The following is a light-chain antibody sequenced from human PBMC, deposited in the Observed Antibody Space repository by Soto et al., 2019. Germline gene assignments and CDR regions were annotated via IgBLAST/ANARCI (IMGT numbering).Light chain of an antibody. Sequence: EIVLTQSPATLSVSPGDGATLSCRASQGVSSDLAWYQQKPGQAPRLLIYGASSRATGIPARFSGSGSGTDFTLTIGSLQAEDSAVYYCQQYNKWPPITFGQGTRLEIK. V-gene: IGKV3-15*01. CDR1: QGVSSD. CDR3: QQYNKWPPIT. CDR2: GAS. J-gene: IGKJ5*01.